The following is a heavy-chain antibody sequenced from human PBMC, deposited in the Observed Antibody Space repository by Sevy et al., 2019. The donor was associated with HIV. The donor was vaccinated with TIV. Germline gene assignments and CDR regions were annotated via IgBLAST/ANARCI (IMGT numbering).Heavy chain of an antibody. CDR3: ARGVGGWTNWFDP. J-gene: IGHJ5*02. V-gene: IGHV1-69*13. D-gene: IGHD1-26*01. Sequence: ASVKVSCKASGGTFSSYAISWVRQAPGQGLEWMGGIIPIFGTANYAQKFQGRVTITADESTSTAYMELSSLRSEDTAVYYCARGVGGWTNWFDPWGQRTLVTVSS. CDR1: GGTFSSYA. CDR2: IIPIFGTA.